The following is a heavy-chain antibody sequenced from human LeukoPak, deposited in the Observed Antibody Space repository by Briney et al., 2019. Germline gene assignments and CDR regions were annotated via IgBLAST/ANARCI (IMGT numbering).Heavy chain of an antibody. CDR1: GGSISSYY. V-gene: IGHV4-4*07. Sequence: PSETLSLTCTVSGGSISSYYWSWIRQPAGKGLEWIGRIYTSGSTNYNPSLKSRVTMSVDTSKNQFSLKLSSVTAADTAVYYCAKGGSGYDSDAFDIWGQGTMVTVSS. CDR2: IYTSGST. D-gene: IGHD5-12*01. CDR3: AKGGSGYDSDAFDI. J-gene: IGHJ3*02.